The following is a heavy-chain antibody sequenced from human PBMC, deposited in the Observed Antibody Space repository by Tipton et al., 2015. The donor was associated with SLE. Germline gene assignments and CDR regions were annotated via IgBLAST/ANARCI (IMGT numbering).Heavy chain of an antibody. J-gene: IGHJ4*02. CDR1: GGSTTTSRNY. V-gene: IGHV4-39*07. Sequence: TLSLTCIVSGGSTTTSRNYWGWIRQPPGKGLEWIASIHYTGSTYYNPSLKSRVIISVDTSKNQFSLKLSSMTAAHTAVYYCAREVRQLLIYFDSWGQGTLVTVSS. CDR3: AREVRQLLIYFDS. CDR2: IHYTGST. D-gene: IGHD6-6*01.